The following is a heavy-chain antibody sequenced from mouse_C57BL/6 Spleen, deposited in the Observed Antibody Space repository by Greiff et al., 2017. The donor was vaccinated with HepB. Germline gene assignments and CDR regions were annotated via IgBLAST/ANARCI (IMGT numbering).Heavy chain of an antibody. D-gene: IGHD1-1*01. J-gene: IGHJ2*01. CDR3: AREAPHYGSSLDYIDD. Sequence: EVKLVESEGGLVQPGSSMKLSCTASGFTFSDYYMAWVRQVPEKGLEWVANINYDGSSTYYMDSLKSRFIITRDNAKNILYLQMSSLKSEDTATYYCAREAPHYGSSLDYIDDWGQGTTLTVSS. CDR1: GFTFSDYY. CDR2: INYDGSST. V-gene: IGHV5-16*01.